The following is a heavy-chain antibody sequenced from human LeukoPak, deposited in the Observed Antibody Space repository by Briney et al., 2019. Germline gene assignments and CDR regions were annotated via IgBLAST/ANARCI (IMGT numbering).Heavy chain of an antibody. J-gene: IGHJ6*02. CDR2: IIPNLEVA. D-gene: IGHD2-21*02. Sequence: SVTVSFKASGSTFSNYGITWVRLAPGQGLEWMGRIIPNLEVALYAQKFQGRVTITADKSTSTAYMDLSTLRPEDTAVYYCARDQGVTDPPPYGLDVWGQGTTVTVFS. CDR3: ARDQGVTDPPPYGLDV. V-gene: IGHV1-69*04. CDR1: GSTFSNYG.